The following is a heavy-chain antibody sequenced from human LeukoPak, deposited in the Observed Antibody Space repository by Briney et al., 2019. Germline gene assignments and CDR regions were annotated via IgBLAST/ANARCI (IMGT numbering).Heavy chain of an antibody. D-gene: IGHD3-22*01. J-gene: IGHJ3*02. CDR3: TTDYSDSSGYYPNDAFDI. V-gene: IGHV3-15*01. Sequence: GGSLRLSCAASGFTFSNAWMSWVRQAPGKGLEWVGRIKSKTDGGTTDYAAPVKARFTISRDDSKNTLYLQMNSLKTEDTAVYYCTTDYSDSSGYYPNDAFDIWGQGTMVTVSS. CDR2: IKSKTDGGTT. CDR1: GFTFSNAW.